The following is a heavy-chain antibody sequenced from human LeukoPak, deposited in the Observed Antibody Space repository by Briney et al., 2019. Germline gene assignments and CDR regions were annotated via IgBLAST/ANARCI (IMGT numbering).Heavy chain of an antibody. CDR3: GKDRWRSRGYFDY. CDR1: GFTLSSYA. CDR2: ISGSGGDT. Sequence: GGSLRLSCPASGFTLSSYAMNWVRQAPGKGLEWVSAISGSGGDTYYAHTVKGRFTIFRDNSKKTVYLRMNSLTDEETAVYNFGKDRWRSRGYFDYWGQGTLVTVSS. V-gene: IGHV3-23*01. J-gene: IGHJ4*02. D-gene: IGHD1-1*01.